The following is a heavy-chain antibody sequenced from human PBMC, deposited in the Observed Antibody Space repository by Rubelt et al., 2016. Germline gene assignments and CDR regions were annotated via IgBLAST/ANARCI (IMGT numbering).Heavy chain of an antibody. D-gene: IGHD6-19*01. J-gene: IGHJ4*02. CDR2: INTNTGNP. Sequence: QVQLVQSGSELKKPGASVKVSCKASGYTFTSYAMNWVRQAPGQGLEWMGWINTNTGNPTFSQCFTGLFVFSLDTSVSTGYRQIISLKAEDTAVYYCARGSGIAVAEFDYWGQGTLVTVSS. CDR3: ARGSGIAVAEFDY. V-gene: IGHV7-4-1*02. CDR1: GYTFTSYA.